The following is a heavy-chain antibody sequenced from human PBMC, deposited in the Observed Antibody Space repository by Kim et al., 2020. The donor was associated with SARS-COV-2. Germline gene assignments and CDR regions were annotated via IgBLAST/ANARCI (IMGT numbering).Heavy chain of an antibody. V-gene: IGHV3-74*01. J-gene: IGHJ4*02. CDR1: GFTFSNNW. D-gene: IGHD6-19*01. CDR3: ASPYSSGY. CDR2: ISDDGRGT. Sequence: GGSLRLSCVGSGFTFSNNWMYWFRQRPGQGPVWVSHISDDGRGTTYADFVKGRFTISRDNAKNTLYLQMNSLTAEDTAVYYCASPYSSGYWGQGALVTVSS.